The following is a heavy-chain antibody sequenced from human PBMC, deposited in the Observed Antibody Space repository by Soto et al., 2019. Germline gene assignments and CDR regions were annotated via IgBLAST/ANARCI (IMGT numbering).Heavy chain of an antibody. CDR2: INHSGST. Sequence: SETLSLTSAVYGGSFSGYYWSWIRQPPGKGLEWIGEINHSGSTNYNPSLKSRVTISVDTSKNQFSLKLSSVTAADTAVYYCARGRKQVAAAGTGKNYYYYGMDVWGQGTTVTVS. D-gene: IGHD6-13*01. CDR1: GGSFSGYY. CDR3: ARGRKQVAAAGTGKNYYYYGMDV. V-gene: IGHV4-34*01. J-gene: IGHJ6*02.